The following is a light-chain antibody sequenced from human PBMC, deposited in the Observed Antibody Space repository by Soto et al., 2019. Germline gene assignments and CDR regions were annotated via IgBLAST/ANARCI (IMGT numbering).Light chain of an antibody. J-gene: IGKJ4*01. V-gene: IGKV1-33*01. CDR3: QQYENVPLT. CDR2: DAS. CDR1: QDISDY. Sequence: DFEMTQSPSSLSASVGDRVTITCQASQDISDYLNWYQQKQGRAHKXLIYDASNLETGVPSRFSESVSGTDFTLTICSLQPEDSETDDGQQYENVPLTFGGGTKVDIK.